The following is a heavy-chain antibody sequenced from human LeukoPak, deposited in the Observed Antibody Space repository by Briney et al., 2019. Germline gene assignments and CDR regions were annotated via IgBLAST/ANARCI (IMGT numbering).Heavy chain of an antibody. J-gene: IGHJ4*02. CDR1: GFTFSSYG. V-gene: IGHV3-23*01. D-gene: IGHD3-22*01. CDR2: ISNSGGST. CDR3: AKQGSSGYYSDFDY. Sequence: GGSLRLSCAASGFTFSSYGMSWVRQAPGKGLEWVSGISNSGGSTYYADSVKGRFTVSRDNSKNTLYLQMNSLRAEDTAVYYCAKQGSSGYYSDFDYWGQGTLVTVSS.